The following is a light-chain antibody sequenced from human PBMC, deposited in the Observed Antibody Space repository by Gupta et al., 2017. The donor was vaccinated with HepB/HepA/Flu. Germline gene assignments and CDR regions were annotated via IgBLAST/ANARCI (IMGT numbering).Light chain of an antibody. J-gene: IGKJ5*01. CDR2: TAS. V-gene: IGKV1-9*01. Sequence: DIQLTQSPSFLSASVGDRVTITCRASQDINSYLIWYQQKPGKAPNLLIYTASTLQGGVPSRFSGSGSGTXFTLTIXSRQPEDFATYYCQQCNSYPITFGXGTRLDIK. CDR1: QDINSY. CDR3: QQCNSYPIT.